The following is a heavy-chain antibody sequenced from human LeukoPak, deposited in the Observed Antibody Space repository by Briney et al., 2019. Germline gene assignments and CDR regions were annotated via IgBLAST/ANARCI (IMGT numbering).Heavy chain of an antibody. Sequence: GSLRLSCAASGFTFSSYGMHWVRQAPGKGLEWVAVIWYDGSNKYYADSVKGRFTISRDNSKNTLYLQMNSLRAEDTAVYYCARDKGYQDGMDVWGQGTTVTVSS. D-gene: IGHD5-12*01. CDR3: ARDKGYQDGMDV. J-gene: IGHJ6*02. V-gene: IGHV3-33*01. CDR2: IWYDGSNK. CDR1: GFTFSSYG.